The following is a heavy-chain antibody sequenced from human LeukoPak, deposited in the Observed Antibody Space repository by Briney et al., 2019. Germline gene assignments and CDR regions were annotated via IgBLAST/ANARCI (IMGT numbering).Heavy chain of an antibody. CDR1: GDSVSSNSAS. Sequence: SQTLSLPCAISGDSVSSNSASWHWIRQSPSRGLEWLGRTYYRSNWHYDYALSVKGRITINPDTSKTQFSLQLNCVTLEDTAMYYCTRDFDYWGQGTLVTVSS. CDR3: TRDFDY. CDR2: TYYRSNWHY. V-gene: IGHV6-1*01. J-gene: IGHJ4*02.